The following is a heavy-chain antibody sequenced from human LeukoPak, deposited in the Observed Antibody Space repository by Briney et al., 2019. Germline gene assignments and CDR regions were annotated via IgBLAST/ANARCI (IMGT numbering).Heavy chain of an antibody. J-gene: IGHJ4*02. V-gene: IGHV3-7*01. CDR2: INQDGTEN. Sequence: PGRSLRLSCAASGFTFYSYAMNWVRQAPGKGLEWLGNINQDGTENNSVDSVKGRFTLSRDNGKNSLFLQMNSLRADDTAVYYCGRIIGSHGTYRYDSWGQGILVTVSS. D-gene: IGHD3-16*02. CDR1: GFTFYSYA. CDR3: GRIIGSHGTYRYDS.